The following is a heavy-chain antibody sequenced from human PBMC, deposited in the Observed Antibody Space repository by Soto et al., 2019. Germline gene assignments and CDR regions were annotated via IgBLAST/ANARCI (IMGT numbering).Heavy chain of an antibody. J-gene: IGHJ6*02. CDR1: GFTFSSYS. CDR2: ISSSSSTR. V-gene: IGHV3-48*02. Sequence: EVQLVESGGGLVQPGGSLRLSCAASGFTFSSYSMNWVRQAPGKGLEWVSYISSSSSTRYYADSGKGRFTISRDNAKNALYRQMNSLRDGDTAVEYCAGEVTTVTCPTCYYYYGMDVWGQGTTVTVSS. CDR3: AGEVTTVTCPTCYYYYGMDV. D-gene: IGHD4-17*01.